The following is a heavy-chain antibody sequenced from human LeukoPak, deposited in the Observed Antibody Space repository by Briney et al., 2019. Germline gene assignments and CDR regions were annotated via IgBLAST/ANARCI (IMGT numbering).Heavy chain of an antibody. D-gene: IGHD3-3*01. J-gene: IGHJ5*02. V-gene: IGHV3-15*01. CDR2: IKSKTDGGTT. CDR3: TRDFWSGYSIDP. CDR1: GFTFSNAW. Sequence: GGSLRLSCAASGFTFSNAWMSWVRQAPGKGLEWVGRIKSKTDGGTTDYAAPVKGRFTISRDDSKTTLYLQMNSLKTEDTAVYYCTRDFWSGYSIDPWGQGTLVTVSS.